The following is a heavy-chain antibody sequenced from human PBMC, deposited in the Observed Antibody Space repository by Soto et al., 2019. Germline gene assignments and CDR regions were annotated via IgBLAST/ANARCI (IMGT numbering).Heavy chain of an antibody. V-gene: IGHV3-53*01. Sequence: PGGSLRLSCAASGFTVSSNYMSWVRQAPGKGLEWVSVIYSGGSTYYADSVKGRFTISRDNSKNTLYLQMNSLRAEDTAVYYCARAPGGWGYYYGMDVWGQGTTVTVSS. CDR1: GFTVSSNY. CDR2: IYSGGST. D-gene: IGHD3-16*01. J-gene: IGHJ6*02. CDR3: ARAPGGWGYYYGMDV.